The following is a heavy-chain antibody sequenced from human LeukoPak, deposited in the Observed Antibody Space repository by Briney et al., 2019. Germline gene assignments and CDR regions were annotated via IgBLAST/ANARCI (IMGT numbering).Heavy chain of an antibody. D-gene: IGHD3-22*01. Sequence: GGSLRLSCAASGFTVSINYMSWVRQAPGKGLEWVSIIYSGGSTYYADSVKGRFTLSRDNSKNTLYLQMNSLRAEDTAVYYCARSPYYYDSSGYHGAFDIWGRGTVVTVSS. CDR1: GFTVSINY. J-gene: IGHJ3*02. V-gene: IGHV3-53*01. CDR2: IYSGGST. CDR3: ARSPYYYDSSGYHGAFDI.